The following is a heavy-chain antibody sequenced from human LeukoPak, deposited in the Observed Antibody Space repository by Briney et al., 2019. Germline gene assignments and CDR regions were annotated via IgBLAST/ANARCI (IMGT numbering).Heavy chain of an antibody. J-gene: IGHJ6*03. CDR1: GYKYIGYY. CDR2: INPNSGDT. V-gene: IGHV1-2*02. D-gene: IGHD6-6*01. CDR3: ARDPGDLRSSSSFEYYNYMDV. Sequence: ASVKDSCKTSGYKYIGYYIHWVRQAPGQGLEWMGWINPNSGDTIFAQKFQGRITMTRATSISTAYMELSRLRTDDTAVYYCARDPGDLRSSSSFEYYNYMDVWGKGTTVTVSS.